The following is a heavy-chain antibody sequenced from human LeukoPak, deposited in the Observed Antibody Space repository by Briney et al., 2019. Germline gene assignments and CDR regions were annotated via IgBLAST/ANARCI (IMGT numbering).Heavy chain of an antibody. J-gene: IGHJ4*02. V-gene: IGHV3-48*02. D-gene: IGHD2-21*01. CDR2: ISGGSSTI. CDR3: ARYSDF. Sequence: GGSLRLSCAASGFTFSSYSMNWVRQAPGKGLEWVSYISGGSSTIYYADTVKGRFTISRDNAKNSLYLQMNSLRDEDTAMYYCARYSDFWGQGTLVTVSS. CDR1: GFTFSSYS.